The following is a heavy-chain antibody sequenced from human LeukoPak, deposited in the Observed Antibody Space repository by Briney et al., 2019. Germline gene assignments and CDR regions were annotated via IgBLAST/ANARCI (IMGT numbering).Heavy chain of an antibody. J-gene: IGHJ4*02. Sequence: GGSLRLSCAAPGFTFSGYWMSWVRQAPGKGLEWVANIKQEGSEKYYVDSVKGRFTISRDNAKNSLYLQMNSLRAEDTAVYYCAREGSLSTFDYWGQGTLVTVSS. CDR2: IKQEGSEK. CDR1: GFTFSGYW. V-gene: IGHV3-7*01. CDR3: AREGSLSTFDY. D-gene: IGHD2-15*01.